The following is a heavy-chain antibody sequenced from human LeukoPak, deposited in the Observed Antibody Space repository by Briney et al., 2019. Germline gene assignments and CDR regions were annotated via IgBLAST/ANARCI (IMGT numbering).Heavy chain of an antibody. J-gene: IGHJ4*02. CDR3: ARGAMTAVTKLVY. CDR1: GFTFSSYA. CDR2: ISYDGSNK. Sequence: GGSLRLSCAASGFTFSSYAMHWVRQAPGKGLEWVAVISYDGSNKYYADSVKGRFTISRDNSKNTLYLQMNSLRAEDTAVYYCARGAMTAVTKLVYWGQGTLVTVSS. V-gene: IGHV3-30-3*01. D-gene: IGHD4-17*01.